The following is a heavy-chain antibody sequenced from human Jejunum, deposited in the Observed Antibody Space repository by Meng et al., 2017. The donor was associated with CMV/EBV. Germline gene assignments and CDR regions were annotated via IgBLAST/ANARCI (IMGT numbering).Heavy chain of an antibody. CDR3: AKDRGGSYYDGGTYYTKTNSFDF. J-gene: IGHJ4*02. CDR2: IGGSGDTT. Sequence: VRQATGKGLEWVSGIGGSGDTTYYADSVTGRFTISRDNSKNTLYLQMDSLRAEDTAVYYCAKDRGGSYYDGGTYYTKTNSFDFWGQGNLVTVSS. D-gene: IGHD3-22*01. V-gene: IGHV3-23*01.